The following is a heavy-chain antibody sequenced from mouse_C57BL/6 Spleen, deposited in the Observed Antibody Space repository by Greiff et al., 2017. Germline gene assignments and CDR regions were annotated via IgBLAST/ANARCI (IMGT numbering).Heavy chain of an antibody. Sequence: VKVVESGAELVRPGASVTLSCKASGYTFTDYEMHWVKQTPVHGLEWIGAIDPETGGTAYNQKFKGKAILTADKSSSTAYMELRSLTSEDSAVYYCTRSYDYDYFDYWGQGTTLTVSS. CDR2: IDPETGGT. V-gene: IGHV1-15*01. CDR1: GYTFTDYE. CDR3: TRSYDYDYFDY. J-gene: IGHJ2*01. D-gene: IGHD2-4*01.